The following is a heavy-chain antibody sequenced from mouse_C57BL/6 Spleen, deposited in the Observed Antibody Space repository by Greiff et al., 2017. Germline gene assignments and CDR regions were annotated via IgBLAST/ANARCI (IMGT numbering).Heavy chain of an antibody. D-gene: IGHD1-1*01. J-gene: IGHJ4*01. V-gene: IGHV5-6*01. CDR1: GFTFSSYG. CDR2: ISSGGSYT. CDR3: ARQGGTVVAAYYAKDY. Sequence: EVNVVESGGDLVKPGGSLKLSCAASGFTFSSYGMSWVRQTPDKRLEWVATISSGGSYTYYPDSVKGRFTISRDNAKNTLYLQRSSLKSEDTAMYYCARQGGTVVAAYYAKDYWGQGTSVTVSS.